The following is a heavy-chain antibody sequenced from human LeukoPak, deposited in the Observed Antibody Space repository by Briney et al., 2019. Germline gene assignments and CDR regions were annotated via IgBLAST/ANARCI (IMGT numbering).Heavy chain of an antibody. D-gene: IGHD2-15*01. CDR1: GLTFTYYW. CDR2: IKHDGSET. V-gene: IGHV3-7*03. J-gene: IGHJ6*04. Sequence: PGGSLRLSCAASGLTFTYYWMTWVRQAPGKGLERVANIKHDGSETYYVDSVKGRFTISRDNAKNSLYLQMNSLRAEDTAVYYCARGDVVYYYYGLDVWGKGTTVTVSS. CDR3: ARGDVVYYYYGLDV.